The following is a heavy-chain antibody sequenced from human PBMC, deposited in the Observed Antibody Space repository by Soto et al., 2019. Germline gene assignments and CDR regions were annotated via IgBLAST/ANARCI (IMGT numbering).Heavy chain of an antibody. CDR3: AHRPSYCSGGSCYSGFDY. CDR2: IYWDDDK. V-gene: IGHV2-5*02. D-gene: IGHD2-15*01. CDR1: GFSLSTSVVG. J-gene: IGHJ4*02. Sequence: QITLKESGPTLVKPTQTLTLTCTFSGFSLSTSVVGVGWIRQPPGKALEWLALIYWDDDKRYSPSLKSRLTIPKDTSKNQVVLTMTNMDPVDTATYYCAHRPSYCSGGSCYSGFDYWGQGTLVTVSS.